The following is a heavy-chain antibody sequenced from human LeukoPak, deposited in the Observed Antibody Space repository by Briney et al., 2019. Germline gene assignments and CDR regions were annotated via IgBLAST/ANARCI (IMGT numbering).Heavy chain of an antibody. J-gene: IGHJ3*02. Sequence: SETLSLTCTVSGGSISSNSYYRGWIRQTPGKGLEWIGSIYYSGSTYYNPSLKSRVTISVDTSKNQFSLKLSSVTAADTAVYYCARDLVLSIWGQGTMVTVS. D-gene: IGHD3-16*01. V-gene: IGHV4-39*07. CDR3: ARDLVLSI. CDR1: GGSISSNSYY. CDR2: IYYSGST.